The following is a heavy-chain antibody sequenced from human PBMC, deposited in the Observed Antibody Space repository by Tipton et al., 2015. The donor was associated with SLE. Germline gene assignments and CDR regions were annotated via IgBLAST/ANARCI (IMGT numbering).Heavy chain of an antibody. D-gene: IGHD3-16*02. J-gene: IGHJ3*01. V-gene: IGHV3-72*01. CDR1: GFSFRDFS. CDR2: SRNKANSYTT. CDR3: AKGDYDYVWGPYRLGDACDV. Sequence: SLRLSCAASGFSFRDFSMNWVRLAPGKGLEWVGRSRNKANSYTTEYAASVKGRFTISRDNSKNTMYLQMNSLRNEDTALYYCAKGDYDYVWGPYRLGDACDVWGQGTMVIVSS.